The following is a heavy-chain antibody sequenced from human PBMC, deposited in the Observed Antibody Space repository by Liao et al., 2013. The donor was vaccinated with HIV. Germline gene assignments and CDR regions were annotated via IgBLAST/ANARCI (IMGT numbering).Heavy chain of an antibody. CDR3: ARDHDPDYWYFDL. CDR2: IYYSGST. CDR1: GGSISSGDYY. D-gene: IGHD1-14*01. J-gene: IGHJ2*01. V-gene: IGHV4-30-4*08. Sequence: QVQLQESGPGLVRPSQTLSLTCTVSGGSISSGDYYWSWIRQPPGKGLEWIGYIYYSGSTYYNPSLKSRVTISVDTSKNQISLKLSSVTAADTAVYYCARDHDPDYWYFDLWGRGTLVTVSS.